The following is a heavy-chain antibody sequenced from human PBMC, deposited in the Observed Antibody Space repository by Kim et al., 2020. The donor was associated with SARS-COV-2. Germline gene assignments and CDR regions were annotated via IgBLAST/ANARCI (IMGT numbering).Heavy chain of an antibody. CDR3: ARTDIAAADAFDI. J-gene: IGHJ3*02. Sequence: YADSVKGRFTISRDNAKNSLYLQMNSLRAEDTAVYYCARTDIAAADAFDIWGQGTMVTVSS. D-gene: IGHD6-13*01. V-gene: IGHV3-21*01.